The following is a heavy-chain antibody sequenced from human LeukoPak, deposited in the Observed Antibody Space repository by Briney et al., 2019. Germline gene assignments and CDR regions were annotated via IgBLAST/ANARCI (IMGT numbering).Heavy chain of an antibody. CDR1: GGTFISYA. CDR2: RIPIFGTP. V-gene: IGHV1-69*05. J-gene: IGHJ1*01. CDR3: PRGPIVVVPAATRPSPH. Sequence: ASVKVSCKASGGTFISYAISWVRQAAGQGLAWMGRRIPIFGTPNYAQKFQGRVTITTGESPSTAYTERRHVESKERACYYIPRGPIVVVPAATRPSPHWGQGTLVTVSS. D-gene: IGHD2-2*01.